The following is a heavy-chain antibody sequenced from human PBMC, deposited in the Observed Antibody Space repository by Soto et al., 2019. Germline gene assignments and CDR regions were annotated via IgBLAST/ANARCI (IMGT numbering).Heavy chain of an antibody. J-gene: IGHJ6*02. D-gene: IGHD1-26*01. Sequence: QVQLVQSGAEVKKPGASVKVSCKTSGYTFTSYGLSWVRQAPGQGLEWMGWINGYNGNTNYAQKFQGRVTMTTDTSTNTAYLDLWTLISDDTAVYYCARSWDTGKGGMDVWGQGTTVTVSS. V-gene: IGHV1-18*01. CDR1: GYTFTSYG. CDR2: INGYNGNT. CDR3: ARSWDTGKGGMDV.